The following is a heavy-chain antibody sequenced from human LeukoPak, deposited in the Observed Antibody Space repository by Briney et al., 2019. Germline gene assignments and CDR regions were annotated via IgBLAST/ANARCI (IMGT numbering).Heavy chain of an antibody. D-gene: IGHD5-18*01. V-gene: IGHV3-7*01. CDR3: ARDSELWIHYFDY. J-gene: IGHJ4*02. CDR2: IKQDGSEK. CDR1: GFTFSSYW. Sequence: PGGSLRLSCAASGFTFSSYWMSWVRQAPGKGLEWVANIKQDGSEKYYVDSVKGRFTISRDNAKNSLYLQMNSLRAEDTAVYYCARDSELWIHYFDYWGQGTLVTVSS.